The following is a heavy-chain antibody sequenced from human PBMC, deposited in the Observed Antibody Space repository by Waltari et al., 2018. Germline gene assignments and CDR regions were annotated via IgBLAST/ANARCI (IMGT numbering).Heavy chain of an antibody. J-gene: IGHJ6*03. CDR1: GFTVDDYA. D-gene: IGHD6-13*01. CDR2: SSWNSVSI. V-gene: IGHV3-9*01. CDR3: AKVGVEFIAAAYTAYYYYYMDV. Sequence: EVQLVESGGGLVQPGRSLRLSWEASGFTVDDYAMNWVRQAPGTGLEWVSGSSWNSVSIGHADSVKGRFTSSRDNAKNSLYLQMNSLRAEDTALYYCAKVGVEFIAAAYTAYYYYYMDVWGKGTTVTVSS.